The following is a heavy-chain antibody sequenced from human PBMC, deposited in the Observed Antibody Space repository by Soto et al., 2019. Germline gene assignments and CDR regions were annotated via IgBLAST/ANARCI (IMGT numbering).Heavy chain of an antibody. J-gene: IGHJ3*02. CDR3: AKERGVLDAFDI. CDR2: ISSDGNNQ. V-gene: IGHV3-30*18. Sequence: QVQLVESGGGVVQPGRSLRLSCAASGFTSSSFVIHWVRQAPGKGLEWLAVISSDGNNQYYADSVKGRFTISRDNSNNSLYLQVNSLRADDTAVYFCAKERGVLDAFDIWGQGTMVTVSS. CDR1: GFTSSSFV. D-gene: IGHD3-10*01.